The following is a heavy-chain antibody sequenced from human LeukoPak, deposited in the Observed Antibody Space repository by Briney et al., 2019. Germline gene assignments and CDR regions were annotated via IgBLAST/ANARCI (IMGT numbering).Heavy chain of an antibody. CDR3: ASGARLGPPDY. J-gene: IGHJ4*02. CDR1: GYTFTGYY. D-gene: IGHD6-25*01. Sequence: GASVKVSCKASGYTFTGYYMHWVRQAPGQGLEWMGRINPNNGGTNYAQKFQGRVTMTRDTSISTAYMELSSLRSEDTAVYYCASGARLGPPDYWGQGTLVTVSS. CDR2: INPNNGGT. V-gene: IGHV1-2*06.